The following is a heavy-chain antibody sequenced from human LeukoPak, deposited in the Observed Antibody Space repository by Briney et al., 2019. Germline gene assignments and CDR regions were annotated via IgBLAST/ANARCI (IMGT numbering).Heavy chain of an antibody. CDR1: GGSISSGGYS. J-gene: IGHJ6*02. Sequence: SETLSLTCAVSGGSISSGGYSWSWIRQPPGKGLEWIGYIYHSGSTYYNPSLKSRVTISVDTSKNQFSLKLSSVTAADTAVYYCARGIVVVVAATLDYYYYGMDVWGQGTTVTVSS. CDR3: ARGIVVVVAATLDYYYYGMDV. V-gene: IGHV4-30-2*01. D-gene: IGHD2-15*01. CDR2: IYHSGST.